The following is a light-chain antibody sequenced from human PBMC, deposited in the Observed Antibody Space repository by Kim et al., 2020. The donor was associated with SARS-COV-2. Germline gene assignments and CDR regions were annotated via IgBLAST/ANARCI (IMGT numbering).Light chain of an antibody. CDR2: DGS. J-gene: IGLJ2*01. V-gene: IGLV2-23*01. CDR3: CSYAGSSIVV. Sequence: VSGSPGQSITISCTGTSSDVSWYQQHPGKVPKLLIYDGSQRPSGVSNRFSGSKSGDTASLTISGLQAEDEADYYCCSYAGSSIVVFGGGTQLTVL. CDR1: SSDV.